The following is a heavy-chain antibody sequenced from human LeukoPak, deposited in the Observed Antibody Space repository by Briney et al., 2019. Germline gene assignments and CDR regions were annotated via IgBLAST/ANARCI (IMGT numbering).Heavy chain of an antibody. CDR3: AREQPGWLRAAAGSPFAY. CDR1: GYTFTSYD. D-gene: IGHD6-13*01. Sequence: GASVKVSCKASGYTFTSYDINWVRQATGQGLEWMGWMNPNSGNTGYAQKFQGRVTMTRNTSISTAYMELSSLRSEDTAVYYCAREQPGWLRAAAGSPFAYWGQGTLVTVSS. V-gene: IGHV1-8*01. J-gene: IGHJ4*02. CDR2: MNPNSGNT.